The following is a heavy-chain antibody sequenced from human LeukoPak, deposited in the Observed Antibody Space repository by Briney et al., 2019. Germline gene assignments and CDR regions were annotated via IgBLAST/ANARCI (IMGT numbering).Heavy chain of an antibody. J-gene: IGHJ4*02. Sequence: SETLSLTCTVSGGSISSSSYYWGWIRQPPGKGLEWIGSIYYSGSTYYNPSLKSRVTISVDTSKNQFSLKLSSVTAADTAVYYCARELRKGELDYWGQGTLVTVSS. D-gene: IGHD3-16*01. CDR2: IYYSGST. CDR3: ARELRKGELDY. CDR1: GGSISSSSYY. V-gene: IGHV4-39*07.